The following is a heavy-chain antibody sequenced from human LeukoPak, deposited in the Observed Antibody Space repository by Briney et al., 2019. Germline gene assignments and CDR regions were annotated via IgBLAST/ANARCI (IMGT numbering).Heavy chain of an antibody. CDR2: ISSSGGTI. Sequence: GGSLRLSCAASGFTFSSYEMNWVRQAPGKGLEGVSYISSSGGTIYYADSVKGRLTISKDNAKNSLYLQMNSLRAEDTAVYYCARLKYSNYVDYWGQGTLVTVSS. V-gene: IGHV3-48*03. D-gene: IGHD4-11*01. CDR3: ARLKYSNYVDY. CDR1: GFTFSSYE. J-gene: IGHJ4*02.